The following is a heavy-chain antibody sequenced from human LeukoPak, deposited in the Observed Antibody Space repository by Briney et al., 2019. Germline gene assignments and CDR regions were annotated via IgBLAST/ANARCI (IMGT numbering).Heavy chain of an antibody. D-gene: IGHD3-3*01. CDR3: ARDSHYDFWSGYGY. Sequence: GGSLRLACAASGFRFSSYAMSWVRQAPGKGLEWVSAISGSGVSTYYADSVKGRFTVSRDNSKNTLYLQMNSLRAEDTAVYYCARDSHYDFWSGYGYWGQGTLVTVSS. V-gene: IGHV3-23*01. CDR2: ISGSGVST. J-gene: IGHJ4*02. CDR1: GFRFSSYA.